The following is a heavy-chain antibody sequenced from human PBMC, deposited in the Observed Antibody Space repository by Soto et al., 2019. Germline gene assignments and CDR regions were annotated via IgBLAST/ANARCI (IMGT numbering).Heavy chain of an antibody. V-gene: IGHV5-51*01. CDR3: ARTLGYCSGGSCFFDP. Sequence: GESLKISCKGSGYSFSSYWIGWVRQMPGKGLEWMGIIYPGDSDTRYSPSFQGQVTISADKSISTAYLQWSSLKASDTAMYYCARTLGYCSGGSCFFDPWGQGTLVTVSS. CDR2: IYPGDSDT. CDR1: GYSFSSYW. J-gene: IGHJ5*02. D-gene: IGHD2-15*01.